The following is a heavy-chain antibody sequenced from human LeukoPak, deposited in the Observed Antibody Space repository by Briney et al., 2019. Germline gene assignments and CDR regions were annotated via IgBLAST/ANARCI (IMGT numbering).Heavy chain of an antibody. V-gene: IGHV4-59*01. D-gene: IGHD6-19*01. Sequence: PSETLSLTCTVSGGSISSYYWSWIRQPPGKGLEWIGYIYYSGSTNYNPSPKSRVTISVDTSENQFSLKPSSVTAADTAVYYCARDGAYSSGWSVDRWDYYGMDVWGKGTTVTVSS. CDR3: ARDGAYSSGWSVDRWDYYGMDV. CDR2: IYYSGST. CDR1: GGSISSYY. J-gene: IGHJ6*04.